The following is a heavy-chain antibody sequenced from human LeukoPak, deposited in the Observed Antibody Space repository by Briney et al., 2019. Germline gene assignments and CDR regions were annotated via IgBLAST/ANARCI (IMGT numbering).Heavy chain of an antibody. CDR1: GFTFSSYA. D-gene: IGHD2-2*01. J-gene: IGHJ6*03. Sequence: SGRSLRLSCAASGFTFSSYAMHWVRQAPGKGLEWVAVISYDGSNKYYADSVKGRFTISRDNSKNTLYLQMNSLRAEDTAVYYSAAISHYYYYMDVWGKGTTVTVSS. CDR2: ISYDGSNK. CDR3: AAISHYYYYMDV. V-gene: IGHV3-30*04.